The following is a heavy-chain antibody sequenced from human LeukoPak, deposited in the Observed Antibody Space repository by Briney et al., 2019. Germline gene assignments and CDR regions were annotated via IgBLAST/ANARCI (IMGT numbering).Heavy chain of an antibody. D-gene: IGHD3-10*01. CDR1: GDSISNHY. J-gene: IGHJ4*02. CDR2: ISYNGST. Sequence: SETLSLTCTVSGDSISNHYWSWIRQSPGMGLEWIGYISYNGSTSYNPSLRSRVTISGDTSKNHFSLKLSSVTAADTALYYCARDSYYGSASSHLDYWGQGTLVTVSS. CDR3: ARDSYYGSASSHLDY. V-gene: IGHV4-59*11.